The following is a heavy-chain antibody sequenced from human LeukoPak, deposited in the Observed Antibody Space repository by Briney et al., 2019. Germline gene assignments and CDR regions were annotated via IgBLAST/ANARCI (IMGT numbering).Heavy chain of an antibody. D-gene: IGHD4-17*01. CDR1: GGTFSTYA. V-gene: IGHV1-69*13. Sequence: SVKVSCKASGGTFSTYAITWVRQAPGQGLEWMGGIIPIFGTANYAQKFQGRVTITADESMSTAYMELSSLRSEDTAVYYCARRPLDYGNFDYWGQGTLVTVSS. CDR2: IIPIFGTA. J-gene: IGHJ4*02. CDR3: ARRPLDYGNFDY.